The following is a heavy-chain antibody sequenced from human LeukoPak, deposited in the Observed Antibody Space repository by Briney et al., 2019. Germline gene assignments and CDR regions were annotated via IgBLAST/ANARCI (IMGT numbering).Heavy chain of an antibody. D-gene: IGHD2-21*02. Sequence: PGGSLRLSCAASGFTFSSYWMSWVRQAPGKGLKWVANIKQDGSEKYYVDSVKGRFTISRDNAKNSLYLQMNSLRVEDTAVYYCAGDDSDPDYWGQGTLVTVSS. CDR3: AGDDSDPDY. CDR1: GFTFSSYW. J-gene: IGHJ4*02. V-gene: IGHV3-7*01. CDR2: IKQDGSEK.